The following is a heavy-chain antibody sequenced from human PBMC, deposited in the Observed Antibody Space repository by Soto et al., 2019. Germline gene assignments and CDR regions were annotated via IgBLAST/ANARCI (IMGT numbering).Heavy chain of an antibody. Sequence: EVQLVESGGGLVQPGGSLRPSCAASGIDVSTNYLSWFRQAPGQGLGWVSVIYSGGTTYYADSVKGRFTISRDNTKNTVYLQMNSLRLEDTALYYCARDGLVASDYWGQGTLVTISS. CDR3: ARDGLVASDY. D-gene: IGHD2-15*01. V-gene: IGHV3-66*01. CDR2: IYSGGTT. J-gene: IGHJ4*02. CDR1: GIDVSTNY.